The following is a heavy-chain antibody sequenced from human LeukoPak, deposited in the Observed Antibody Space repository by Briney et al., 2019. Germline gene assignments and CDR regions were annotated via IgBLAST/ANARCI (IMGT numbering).Heavy chain of an antibody. D-gene: IGHD2-15*01. Sequence: TGGSLRLSCAASGFPFKSYAMSWVRQAPGKGLEWISYISSGVTTEYYADSVKGRFTISRDDAKNSLYLQMDSLRAEDTAVYYCARFSLGWLDPWGQGALVTVPS. CDR2: ISSGVTTE. J-gene: IGHJ5*02. CDR1: GFPFKSYA. CDR3: ARFSLGWLDP. V-gene: IGHV3-48*01.